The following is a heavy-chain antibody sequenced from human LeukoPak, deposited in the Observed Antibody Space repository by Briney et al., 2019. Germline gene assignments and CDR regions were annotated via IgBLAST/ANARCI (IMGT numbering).Heavy chain of an antibody. V-gene: IGHV3-74*01. J-gene: IGHJ4*02. D-gene: IGHD3-22*01. CDR1: GFTFSNYL. CDR3: ARGPLTSKYYYDSSGYVDY. Sequence: PGGSLRLSCAASGFTFSNYLMHWVRHTPGKGLVWISRISTDGSFTNYADSVKGRFTISRDNSKNTLYLQMNSLRAEDTAVYYCARGPLTSKYYYDSSGYVDYWGQGTLVTVSS. CDR2: ISTDGSFT.